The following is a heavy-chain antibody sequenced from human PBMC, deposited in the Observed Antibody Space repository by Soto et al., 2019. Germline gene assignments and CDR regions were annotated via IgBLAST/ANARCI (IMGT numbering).Heavy chain of an antibody. Sequence: PSETLSLTCAVSGGSISSGGYSWSWIRQPPGKGLEWIGYIYHSGSTYYNPSLKSRVTISVDRSKNQFSLKLSSVTAADTAVYYCARGPKPAASYYFDYWGQGTLVTVSS. CDR2: IYHSGST. CDR1: GGSISSGGYS. V-gene: IGHV4-30-2*01. J-gene: IGHJ4*02. D-gene: IGHD2-2*01. CDR3: ARGPKPAASYYFDY.